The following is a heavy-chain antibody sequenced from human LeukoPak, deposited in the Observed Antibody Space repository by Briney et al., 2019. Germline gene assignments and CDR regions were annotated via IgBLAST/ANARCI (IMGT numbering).Heavy chain of an antibody. CDR3: VKEVLYYPSRYFGY. Sequence: GRSLRLSCAASGFTFDDYAMHWVRQAPGKGLEWVSGISWNSGSIGYADSVKGRFTISRDNAKNSLYLQMNSLRAEDTALYYCVKEVLYYPSRYFGYWGQGTLVTVSS. CDR2: ISWNSGSI. J-gene: IGHJ4*02. CDR1: GFTFDDYA. V-gene: IGHV3-9*01. D-gene: IGHD2-8*01.